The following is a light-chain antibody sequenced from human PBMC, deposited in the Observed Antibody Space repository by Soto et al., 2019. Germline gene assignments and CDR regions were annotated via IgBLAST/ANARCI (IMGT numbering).Light chain of an antibody. CDR1: LSVASNY. V-gene: IGKV3-20*01. CDR3: QQYGSAPWT. J-gene: IGKJ1*01. Sequence: EIVLTQSPGTLPLSPGERATLSCRASLSVASNYLAWYQQKPGQAPRLLIYAASGRATGIPDRFSGSGSWTDFTLTISSLEPEDCAVYYCQQYGSAPWTFGQGTKVEIK. CDR2: AAS.